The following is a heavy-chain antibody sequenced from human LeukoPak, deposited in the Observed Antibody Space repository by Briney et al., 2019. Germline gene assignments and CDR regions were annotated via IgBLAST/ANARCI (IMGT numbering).Heavy chain of an antibody. J-gene: IGHJ4*02. Sequence: GGSLRLSCAASGFTFGSYAMSWVRQAPGKGLEWVSVISGSGGTTYYADSVKGRFTISRDNSKNTLYLQMISLRAEDTAVYYCAKGPLTRELLRNYFDYWGQGALVTVSS. CDR3: AKGPLTRELLRNYFDY. D-gene: IGHD2-21*01. V-gene: IGHV3-23*01. CDR1: GFTFGSYA. CDR2: ISGSGGTT.